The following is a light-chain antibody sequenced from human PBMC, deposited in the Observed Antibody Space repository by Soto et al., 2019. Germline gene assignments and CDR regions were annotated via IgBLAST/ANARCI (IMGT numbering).Light chain of an antibody. CDR1: QSISSY. CDR2: AAS. Sequence: DIQMTQSPSSLSASVGDRVTITCRASQSISSYLNWYQQKPGKAPKLLIYAASSLQSGVPSRFSGSGSGKDFTLTSSSLQPEDFATYYCQQSDSTPYTFGQGTKLEIK. J-gene: IGKJ2*01. CDR3: QQSDSTPYT. V-gene: IGKV1-39*01.